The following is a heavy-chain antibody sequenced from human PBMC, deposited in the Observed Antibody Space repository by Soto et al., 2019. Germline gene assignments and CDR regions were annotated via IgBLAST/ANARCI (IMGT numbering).Heavy chain of an antibody. CDR2: ISYDGSNK. D-gene: IGHD4-4*01. J-gene: IGHJ6*03. Sequence: QVQLVESGGGVVQPGRSLRLSCAASGFTFSSYGRHWVRQAPGKGLEWVAVISYDGSNKYYADSVKGRFTISRDNSKNTLYLQMNSLRAEDTAVYYCAKDVGAHDYSKEGGVYYMDVWGKGTTVTVSS. V-gene: IGHV3-30*18. CDR3: AKDVGAHDYSKEGGVYYMDV. CDR1: GFTFSSYG.